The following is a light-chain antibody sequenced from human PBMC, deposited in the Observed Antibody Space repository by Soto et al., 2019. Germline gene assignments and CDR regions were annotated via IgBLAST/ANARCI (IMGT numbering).Light chain of an antibody. Sequence: EIVMTQSPATLSVSPGERATLSCRASQSVSSNLAWYQQKPGQAPRLLIYGASTRATGIPARFSGSGSGTEFTLTISSLQSEDVAVYYCHQYNTWPPWTFGHGTKVEIK. CDR1: QSVSSN. J-gene: IGKJ1*01. CDR2: GAS. CDR3: HQYNTWPPWT. V-gene: IGKV3-15*01.